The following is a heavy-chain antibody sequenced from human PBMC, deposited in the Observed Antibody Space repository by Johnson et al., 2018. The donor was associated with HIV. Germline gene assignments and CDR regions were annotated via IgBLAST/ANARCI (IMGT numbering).Heavy chain of an antibody. D-gene: IGHD1-1*01. Sequence: GFSVSSNYMSWVRQAPGKGLEWVSVIYSGGSTYYADSVKCRFTISRDNSKNTLYLQMNSLKTEDTAVYYCTTGQLERRSPNDAFDIWGQGTMVTVSS. V-gene: IGHV3-53*01. CDR2: IYSGGST. CDR3: TTGQLERRSPNDAFDI. CDR1: GFSVSSNY. J-gene: IGHJ3*02.